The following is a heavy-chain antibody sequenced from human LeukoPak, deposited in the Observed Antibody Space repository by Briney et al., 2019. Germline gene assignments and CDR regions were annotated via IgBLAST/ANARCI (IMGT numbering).Heavy chain of an antibody. V-gene: IGHV4-39*07. J-gene: IGHJ3*02. Sequence: PSETLSLTCTVSGGSISSSSYYWGWIRQPPGKGLEWIGSIYYSGSTYYNPSLKSRVTISVDTSKDQFSLKLSSVTAADTAVYYCARGGSGYYFLLGAFDIWGQGTMVTVSS. CDR3: ARGGSGYYFLLGAFDI. CDR2: IYYSGST. D-gene: IGHD3-22*01. CDR1: GGSISSSSYY.